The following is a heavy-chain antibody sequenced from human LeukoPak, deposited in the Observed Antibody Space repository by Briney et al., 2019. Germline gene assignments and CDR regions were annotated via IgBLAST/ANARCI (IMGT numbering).Heavy chain of an antibody. D-gene: IGHD5-18*01. CDR3: AGGGDTAMADFDY. V-gene: IGHV4-34*01. CDR2: INHSGST. CDR1: GGSFSGYY. Sequence: SETLSLTCAVYGGSFSGYYWSWIRQPPGKGLGWIGEINHSGSTNYNPSLKSRVTISVDTSKNQFSLKLSSVTAADTAVYYCAGGGDTAMADFDYWGQGTLVTVSS. J-gene: IGHJ4*02.